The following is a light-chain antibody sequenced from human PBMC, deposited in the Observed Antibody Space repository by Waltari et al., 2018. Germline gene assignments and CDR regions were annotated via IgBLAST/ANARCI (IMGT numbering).Light chain of an antibody. CDR3: SSYTSSSTYVV. Sequence: QSALTQPASVSGSPGQSITISCTGTSSDGGGYNYVSWYQQHPGKAPKLMIYEVSNRPSGVSKRLSGSKSGNTASLTISGLQAEDEADYYCSSYTSSSTYVVFGGGTKLTVL. J-gene: IGLJ2*01. CDR1: SSDGGGYNY. CDR2: EVS. V-gene: IGLV2-14*01.